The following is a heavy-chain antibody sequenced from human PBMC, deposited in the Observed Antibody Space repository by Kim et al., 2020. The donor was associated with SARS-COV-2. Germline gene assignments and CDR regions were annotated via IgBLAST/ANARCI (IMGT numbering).Heavy chain of an antibody. Sequence: GGSLRLSCAASGLLFSDYAMRWVRQAPGKGLEHISTISGNGGTTNYASSVKDRFTISRGNVKSIFYLQMGSLRADDTAVYYCAKELWERDERYGPFESWGLGTLVSVSP. D-gene: IGHD1-26*01. CDR2: ISGNGGTT. CDR3: AKELWERDERYGPFES. J-gene: IGHJ1*01. V-gene: IGHV3-64*01. CDR1: GLLFSDYA.